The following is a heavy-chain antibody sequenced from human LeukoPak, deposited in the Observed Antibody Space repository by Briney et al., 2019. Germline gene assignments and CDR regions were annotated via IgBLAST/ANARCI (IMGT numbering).Heavy chain of an antibody. CDR3: AGLYCSSTSCYDLEYFQH. CDR2: IYYSGST. D-gene: IGHD2-2*01. Sequence: PSETLSLTCTVSGGSISSGGYYWSWIRQHPGKGLEWIGYIYYSGSTYYNPSLKSRVTISVDTSKNQFSLKLSSVTAADTAVYYCAGLYCSSTSCYDLEYFQHWGQGTLVTVSS. CDR1: GGSISSGGYY. V-gene: IGHV4-31*03. J-gene: IGHJ1*01.